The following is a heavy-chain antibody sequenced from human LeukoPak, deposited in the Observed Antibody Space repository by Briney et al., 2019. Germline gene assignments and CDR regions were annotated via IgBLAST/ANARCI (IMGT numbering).Heavy chain of an antibody. D-gene: IGHD6-13*01. V-gene: IGHV3-23*01. CDR3: AKDILIAAAGRYYYYYGMDV. CDR2: ISGSGGST. Sequence: GGSLRISCAASGFTFSSDAMSWVRQAPGKRLEWVSAISGSGGSTYCADSVKGRFTISRDNSKNTLYLQMNSLRAEDTAVYYCAKDILIAAAGRYYYYYGMDVWGQGTTVTVSS. J-gene: IGHJ6*02. CDR1: GFTFSSDA.